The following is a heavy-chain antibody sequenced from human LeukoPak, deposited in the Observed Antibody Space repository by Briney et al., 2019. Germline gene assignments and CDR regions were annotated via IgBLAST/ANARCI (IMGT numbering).Heavy chain of an antibody. D-gene: IGHD1-26*01. CDR2: INGDGSST. CDR3: ARVGATTYY. J-gene: IGHJ4*02. CDR1: GFTFSSYW. Sequence: PGGSLRLSCAASGFTFSSYWMHWVRQVPGKGLVWVSRINGDGSSTNYADSVKGRFTISRDNAKNTLYLQMNSLRAEDTAVYYCARVGATTYYWGQGTLVTVSS. V-gene: IGHV3-74*01.